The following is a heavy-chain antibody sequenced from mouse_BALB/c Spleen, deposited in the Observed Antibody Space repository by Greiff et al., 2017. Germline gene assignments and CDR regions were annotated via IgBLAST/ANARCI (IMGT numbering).Heavy chain of an antibody. CDR2: IWSGGST. CDR1: GFSLTSYG. D-gene: IGHD2-4*01. Sequence: QVQLKESGPGLVQPSQSLSITCTVSGFSLTSYGVHWVRQSPGKGLEWLGVIWSGGSTDYNAAFISRLSISKDNSKSQVFFKMNSLQANDTAIYYCARNPYDYDRAMDYWGQGTSVTVSS. CDR3: ARNPYDYDRAMDY. J-gene: IGHJ4*01. V-gene: IGHV2-2*02.